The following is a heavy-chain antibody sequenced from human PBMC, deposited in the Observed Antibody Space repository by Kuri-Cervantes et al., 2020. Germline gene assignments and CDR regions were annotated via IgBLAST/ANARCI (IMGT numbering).Heavy chain of an antibody. CDR2: ISGSGGNT. J-gene: IGHJ3*02. D-gene: IGHD2-15*01. CDR1: GFTFSSYA. CDR3: AKGGGSILNDAFDI. Sequence: GGSLRLSCAASGFTFSSYAMSWVRQAPGKGLEWVSVISGSGGNTYYAESVKGRFTISRDNSKNTLYLQMNSLRDEDTGIYYCAKGGGSILNDAFDIWGQGTMVTVSS. V-gene: IGHV3-23*01.